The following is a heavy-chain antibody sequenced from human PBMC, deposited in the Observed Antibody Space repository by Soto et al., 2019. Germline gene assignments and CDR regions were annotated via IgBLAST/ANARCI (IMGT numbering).Heavy chain of an antibody. CDR2: MNPNSGNT. D-gene: IGHD1-7*01. V-gene: IGHV1-8*01. Sequence: QVQLVQSGAEVKKPGASVKVSCKASGYTFTSYDINWVRQATGQGLEWMGWMNPNSGNTGYAQKFQGRVTMTRNTSISTAFMELSSLGSEETSIYYCARGTRTTDVWGQGTTVTVSS. J-gene: IGHJ6*02. CDR3: ARGTRTTDV. CDR1: GYTFTSYD.